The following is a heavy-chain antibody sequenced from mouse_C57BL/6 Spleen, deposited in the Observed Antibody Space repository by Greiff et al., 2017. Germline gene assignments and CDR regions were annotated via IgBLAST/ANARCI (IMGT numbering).Heavy chain of an antibody. Sequence: EVQVVESGGGLVQPGGSMKLSCAASGFTFSDAWMDWVRQSPEKGLEWVAEIRNKANNHATYYAESVKGRFTISRDDSKSSVYLQMNSLRAEDTGIYYCTRIYYYGISPFYAMDYWGQGTSVTVSS. D-gene: IGHD1-1*01. J-gene: IGHJ4*01. CDR3: TRIYYYGISPFYAMDY. CDR1: GFTFSDAW. V-gene: IGHV6-6*01. CDR2: IRNKANNHAT.